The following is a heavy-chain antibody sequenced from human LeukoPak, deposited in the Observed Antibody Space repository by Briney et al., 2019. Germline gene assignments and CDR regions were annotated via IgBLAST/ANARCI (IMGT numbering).Heavy chain of an antibody. Sequence: NPSETLSLTCTVSGGSISSYYWSWIRQPPGKGLEWIGYIYYSGSTNYNPSLKSRVTISVDTSKNQFSLKLSSVTAADTAVYYCARGVGDLRGVFFYYYYMDVWGKGTTVTISS. J-gene: IGHJ6*03. CDR3: ARGVGDLRGVFFYYYYMDV. CDR2: IYYSGST. CDR1: GGSISSYY. D-gene: IGHD3-10*01. V-gene: IGHV4-59*01.